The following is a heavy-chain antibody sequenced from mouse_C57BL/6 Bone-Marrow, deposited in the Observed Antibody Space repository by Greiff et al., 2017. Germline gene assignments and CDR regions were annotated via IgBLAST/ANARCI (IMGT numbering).Heavy chain of an antibody. Sequence: QVQLQQPGAELVRPGSSVKLSCKASGYTFTSYWMDWVKQRPGQGLEWIGNIYPSDSETHYNQKFKDKATLTVDKSSSTAYMQLSSLTSEDSAVYYCARRVTTVVSDFDYWGQGTTLTVSS. CDR2: IYPSDSET. V-gene: IGHV1-61*01. D-gene: IGHD1-1*01. CDR3: ARRVTTVVSDFDY. CDR1: GYTFTSYW. J-gene: IGHJ2*01.